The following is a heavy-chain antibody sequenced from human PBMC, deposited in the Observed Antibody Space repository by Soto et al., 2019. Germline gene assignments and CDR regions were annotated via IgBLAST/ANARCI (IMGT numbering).Heavy chain of an antibody. Sequence: RESLKISCEAAGYSFTSYWIGWVRLMPAKGLEWMGIIYPGDSDARYSPSFQGQVTISADKSINTAYLQWSSLKASDTAIYYCARQIVIVGSTYDAFDIWGQGTMVTVSS. J-gene: IGHJ3*02. CDR2: IYPGDSDA. CDR3: ARQIVIVGSTYDAFDI. CDR1: GYSFTSYW. V-gene: IGHV5-51*01. D-gene: IGHD1-26*01.